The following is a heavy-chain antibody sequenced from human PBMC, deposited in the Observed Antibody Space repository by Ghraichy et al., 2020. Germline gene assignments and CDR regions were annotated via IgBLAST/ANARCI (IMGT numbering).Heavy chain of an antibody. Sequence: ASVKVSCKASGYSFSNYDISWLRQAPGHGLEWMGWISSYTGNTEFSQRFQDRLILTTDTSSNIAYMELMSLRAADTAVYYCAAESFPWGQRTLVTVSS. CDR3: AAESFP. D-gene: IGHD3-3*02. J-gene: IGHJ4*02. CDR1: GYSFSNYD. CDR2: ISSYTGNT. V-gene: IGHV1-18*01.